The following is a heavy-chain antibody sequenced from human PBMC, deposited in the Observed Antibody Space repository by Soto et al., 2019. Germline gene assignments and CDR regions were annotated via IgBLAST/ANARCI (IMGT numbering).Heavy chain of an antibody. CDR1: GGSISSSSYY. Sequence: PSETLSLTCTVSGGSISSSSYYWGWIRQPPGKGLEWIGSIYSSGRTHYNPSFKSRVTMSVDTSKNQFSLKLSSVTAADTAVYYCARLGGYCSTTGCYGYYAMDFSGQGTTVTVSS. CDR2: IYSSGRT. CDR3: ARLGGYCSTTGCYGYYAMDF. J-gene: IGHJ6*02. D-gene: IGHD2-2*01. V-gene: IGHV4-39*01.